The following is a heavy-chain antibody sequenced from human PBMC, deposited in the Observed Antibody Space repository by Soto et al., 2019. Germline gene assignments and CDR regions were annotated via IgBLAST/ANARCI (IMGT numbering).Heavy chain of an antibody. Sequence: PGGSLRLSCAASGFTFSSYAMSWVRQAPGKGLEWVSAISGSGGSTYYADSVKGRFTISRDNSKNTLYLQMNSLRAEDTAVYYCANLPLPQWELTAFDYCGQGTLVTVSS. CDR3: ANLPLPQWELTAFDY. J-gene: IGHJ4*02. CDR2: ISGSGGST. V-gene: IGHV3-23*01. D-gene: IGHD1-26*01. CDR1: GFTFSSYA.